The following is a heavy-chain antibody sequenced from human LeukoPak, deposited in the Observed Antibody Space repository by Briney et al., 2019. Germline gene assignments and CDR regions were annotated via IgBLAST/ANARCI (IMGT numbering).Heavy chain of an antibody. D-gene: IGHD6-19*01. CDR2: IYTSGST. J-gene: IGHJ2*01. CDR3: AKDFYSSGSDPWYFDP. CDR1: GGSISSGSYY. Sequence: SQTLSLTCTVSGGSISSGSYYWSWIRQPAGKGLEWIGRIYTSGSTNYNPSLKSRVTISVDTSKNQFSLKLSSVTAADTAVYYCAKDFYSSGSDPWYFDPWGRGTLVTVSS. V-gene: IGHV4-61*02.